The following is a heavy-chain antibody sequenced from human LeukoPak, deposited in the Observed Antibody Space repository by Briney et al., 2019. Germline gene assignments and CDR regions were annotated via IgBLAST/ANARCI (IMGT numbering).Heavy chain of an antibody. CDR2: ISSSSSYI. D-gene: IGHD3-10*01. J-gene: IGHJ3*02. V-gene: IGHV3-21*01. CDR3: ARDLRMVRGVRGAFDI. Sequence: PGGSLRLSCAASGFTFSPYAMTWVRQAPGKWQEWVSSISSSSSYIYYADSVKGRFTISRDNAKNSLYLQMNSLRAEDTAVYYCARDLRMVRGVRGAFDIWGQGTMVTVSS. CDR1: GFTFSPYA.